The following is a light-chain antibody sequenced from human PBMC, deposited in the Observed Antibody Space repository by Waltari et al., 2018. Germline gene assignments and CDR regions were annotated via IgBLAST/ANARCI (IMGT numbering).Light chain of an antibody. Sequence: QSVLTQPPSVSGAPGQRVTISCPGSGPNLGSGYDVHWYQQLPGTAPKLLIYGNTNRPSGVPDRFSGSKSGTSGSLAITGLQAEDEAYYYCQSYDSSLTGSWVFGGGTKLTVL. J-gene: IGLJ3*02. CDR2: GNT. CDR1: GPNLGSGYD. V-gene: IGLV1-40*01. CDR3: QSYDSSLTGSWV.